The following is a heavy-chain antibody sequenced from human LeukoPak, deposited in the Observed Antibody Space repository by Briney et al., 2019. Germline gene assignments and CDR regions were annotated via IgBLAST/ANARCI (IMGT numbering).Heavy chain of an antibody. CDR3: ARDLRFLERTAYFDY. J-gene: IGHJ4*02. Sequence: ASVKVSCKASGYTFTSYGISWVRQAPGQGLEGMGWISAYNGNTNYAQKLQGRVTMTTDTSTSTAYMELRSLRSDDTAVYYCARDLRFLERTAYFDYWGQGTLVTVS. V-gene: IGHV1-18*01. CDR1: GYTFTSYG. CDR2: ISAYNGNT. D-gene: IGHD3-3*01.